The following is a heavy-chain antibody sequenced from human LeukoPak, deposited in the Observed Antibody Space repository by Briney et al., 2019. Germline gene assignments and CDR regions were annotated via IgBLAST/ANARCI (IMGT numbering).Heavy chain of an antibody. V-gene: IGHV1-8*01. Sequence: ASVKVSCKTSGYTFTSYDINWVRQATGQGLEWMGYMSPNSGNTGYAQKFQGRVTMTRNTSINTAYMELSSLRSKDTAVYYCGRGMTQCMDVWGKGTTVIVSS. CDR1: GYTFTSYD. D-gene: IGHD3-16*01. CDR3: GRGMTQCMDV. CDR2: MSPNSGNT. J-gene: IGHJ6*03.